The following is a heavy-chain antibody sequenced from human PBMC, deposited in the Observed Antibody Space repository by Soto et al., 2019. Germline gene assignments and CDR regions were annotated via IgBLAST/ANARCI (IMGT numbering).Heavy chain of an antibody. CDR1: GGSISSYY. Sequence: SETLSLTCTVSGGSISSYYWSWIRQSPGKGLEWIGYIFYTGSTDYNPSLKSRVTISVDTSKNQFSLRVSSVTAADTAVYFCARADSGWHDSWGQGTLVTVSS. D-gene: IGHD6-19*01. J-gene: IGHJ5*01. CDR2: IFYTGST. V-gene: IGHV4-59*01. CDR3: ARADSGWHDS.